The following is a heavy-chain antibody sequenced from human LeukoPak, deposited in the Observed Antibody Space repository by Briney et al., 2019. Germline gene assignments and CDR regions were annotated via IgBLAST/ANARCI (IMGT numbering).Heavy chain of an antibody. J-gene: IGHJ4*02. CDR2: IYYSGST. Sequence: SETLSLTCTVSGGSISSHYWSWIRQPPGKGLEWIGYIYYSGSTNYNPSLKSRVTISVDTSKNQFSLKLSSVTAADTAVYYCASSMVRGVMGYFDYWGQGTLVTVSS. CDR1: GGSISSHY. D-gene: IGHD3-10*01. V-gene: IGHV4-59*11. CDR3: ASSMVRGVMGYFDY.